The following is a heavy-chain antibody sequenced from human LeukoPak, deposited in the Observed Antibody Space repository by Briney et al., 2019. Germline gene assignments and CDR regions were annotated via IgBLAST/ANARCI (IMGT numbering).Heavy chain of an antibody. CDR3: ARDETYYYYYYMDV. Sequence: GGSLRLSCEGSGFTFSNYWMSWVRQAPGKGLEWVSSISSSSSYIYYADSVKGRFTISRDNAKNSLYLQMNSLRAEDTAVYYCARDETYYYYYYMDVWGKGTTVTVSS. V-gene: IGHV3-21*01. CDR2: ISSSSSYI. J-gene: IGHJ6*03. CDR1: GFTFSNYW.